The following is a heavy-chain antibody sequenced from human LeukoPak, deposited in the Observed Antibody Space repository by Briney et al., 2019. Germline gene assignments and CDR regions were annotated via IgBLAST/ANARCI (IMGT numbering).Heavy chain of an antibody. CDR2: ISGSGGST. V-gene: IGHV3-23*01. Sequence: RGSLRLSCAASGFTFSSYAMSWVRQAPGKGLEWVSAISGSGGSTYYADSVKGRFTISRDNSKNTLYLQMNSLRAEDTAVYYCAKDVDSSGYYLDYWGQGTLVTVSS. CDR3: AKDVDSSGYYLDY. CDR1: GFTFSSYA. J-gene: IGHJ4*02. D-gene: IGHD3-22*01.